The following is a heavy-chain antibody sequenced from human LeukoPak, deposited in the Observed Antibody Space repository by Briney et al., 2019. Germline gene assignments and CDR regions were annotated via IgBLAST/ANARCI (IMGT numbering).Heavy chain of an antibody. D-gene: IGHD2-2*01. V-gene: IGHV3-30*04. CDR3: ARAAEASCSGTSCYRYFHH. CDR1: GFTFKDYA. J-gene: IGHJ1*01. CDR2: IASDGRTT. Sequence: RALRLSCSASGFTFKDYAMHWVRQAPGLGLEWVAVIASDGRTTYYADSVSGRFTISRDNSNNALSLQMNSLSADDTAVYYCARAAEASCSGTSCYRYFHHWGQGTLVIVSS.